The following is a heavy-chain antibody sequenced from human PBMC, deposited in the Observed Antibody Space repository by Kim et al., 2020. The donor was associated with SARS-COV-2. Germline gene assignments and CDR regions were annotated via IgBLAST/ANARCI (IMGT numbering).Heavy chain of an antibody. V-gene: IGHV3-15*01. CDR2: LKSKTDGGTA. Sequence: GGSLRLSCAASGFTFSNAWMSWVRQAPGKGLEWVGRLKSKTDGGTADYAAPVKGRFTISRDDSKNTLYLEMNSLKSEDTAVYYCSTSGWLIHPSAEYFQ. CDR3: STSGWLIHPSAEYFQ. CDR1: GFTFSNAW. D-gene: IGHD6-19*01. J-gene: IGHJ1*01.